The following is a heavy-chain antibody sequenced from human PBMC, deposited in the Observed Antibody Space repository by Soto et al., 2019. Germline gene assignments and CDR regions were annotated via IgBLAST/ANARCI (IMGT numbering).Heavy chain of an antibody. D-gene: IGHD3-22*01. Sequence: SETLSLTCAVSGGSISSSNWWSWVRQPPGKGLEWIGEIYHSGSTNYNPSLKSRVTISVDKSKNQFSLKLSSVTAADTAVYYCARVGGSPYYYDSSGYYVYWGQGTLVTV. J-gene: IGHJ4*02. V-gene: IGHV4-4*02. CDR3: ARVGGSPYYYDSSGYYVY. CDR1: GGSISSSNW. CDR2: IYHSGST.